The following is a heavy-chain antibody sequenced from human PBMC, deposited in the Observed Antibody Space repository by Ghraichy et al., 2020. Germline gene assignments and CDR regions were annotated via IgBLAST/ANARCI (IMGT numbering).Heavy chain of an antibody. D-gene: IGHD4-17*01. Sequence: SETLSLTCAVSGYSISSGYYWGWIRQPPGKGLEWIGSIYHSGSTYYNPSLKSRVTISVDTSKNQFSLKLSSVTAADTAVYYCARYLDYGDYGTPYNWFDPWGQGTLVTVSS. CDR3: ARYLDYGDYGTPYNWFDP. J-gene: IGHJ5*02. CDR1: GYSISSGYY. V-gene: IGHV4-38-2*01. CDR2: IYHSGST.